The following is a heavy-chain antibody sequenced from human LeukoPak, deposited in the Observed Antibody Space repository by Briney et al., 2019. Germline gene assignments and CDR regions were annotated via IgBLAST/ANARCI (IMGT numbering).Heavy chain of an antibody. CDR3: ARGCGGDCPNADYFQH. V-gene: IGHV1-3*01. J-gene: IGHJ1*01. Sequence: ASVKVSCKASGYTFTSYAIHWVRQAPGQRLEWMGWINAGNGNTKYSQKFQGRVTITRDTSASTAYMELSSLRSEDTAVYYCARGCGGDCPNADYFQHWGQGTLVTVSS. CDR1: GYTFTSYA. D-gene: IGHD2-21*02. CDR2: INAGNGNT.